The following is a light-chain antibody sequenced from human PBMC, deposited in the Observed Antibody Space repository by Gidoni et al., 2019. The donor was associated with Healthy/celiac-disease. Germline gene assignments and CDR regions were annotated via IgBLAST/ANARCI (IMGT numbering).Light chain of an antibody. V-gene: IGKV3-11*01. CDR1: QSVSSY. CDR2: DAS. J-gene: IGKJ3*01. Sequence: EIVLTQSPATLSLSPGERATLSCRASQSVSSYLAWYQQKPGQAPRLLIYDASNRATGIPARFSGSGSGTDCTLTISSLEPEDFAVYYCQQRSNWPRRFTFGPGTKVDIK. CDR3: QQRSNWPRRFT.